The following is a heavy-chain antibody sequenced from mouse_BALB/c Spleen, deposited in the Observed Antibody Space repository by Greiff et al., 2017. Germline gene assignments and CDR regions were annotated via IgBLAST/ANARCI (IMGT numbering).Heavy chain of an antibody. CDR1: GYTFSSYW. J-gene: IGHJ4*01. CDR3: APIYYGNYGAMYY. Sequence: QVQLQQSGAELMKPGASVKISCKATGYTFSSYWIEWVKQRPGHGLEWIGEILPGSGSTNYNEKFKGKATFTADTSSNTAYMQLSSLTSEDSAVYYCAPIYYGNYGAMYYWGQGTSVTVSS. D-gene: IGHD2-1*01. V-gene: IGHV1-9*01. CDR2: ILPGSGST.